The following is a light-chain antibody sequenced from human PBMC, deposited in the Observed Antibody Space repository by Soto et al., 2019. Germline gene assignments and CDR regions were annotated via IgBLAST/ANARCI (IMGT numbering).Light chain of an antibody. CDR3: QQSNSLPL. CDR2: AAS. J-gene: IGKJ2*01. V-gene: IGKV1-39*01. Sequence: DIQMTQSPSSLSASVGDRVTITCRASQNIDSYLHWYQQKPGRAPKLLIYAASNLQSGVPSRFSGTGSGTNFTLTISSLQPEDFATYYCQQSNSLPLFGPGTKLEIK. CDR1: QNIDSY.